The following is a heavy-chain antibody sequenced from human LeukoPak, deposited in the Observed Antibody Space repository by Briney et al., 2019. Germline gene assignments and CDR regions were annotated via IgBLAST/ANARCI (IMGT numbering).Heavy chain of an antibody. CDR1: GLSFRTHS. V-gene: IGHV3-21*01. Sequence: GGSLTLSCAASGLSFRTHSMKWVRPAPGKGLEWVSSITIFGSDIYYAYSVKGRFPISRDDGKNPLYLQMNSLGADDSAGYYWARAHDFWSGYGGNYMDVWGKGTTVTVSS. D-gene: IGHD3-3*01. J-gene: IGHJ6*03. CDR3: ARAHDFWSGYGGNYMDV. CDR2: ITIFGSDI.